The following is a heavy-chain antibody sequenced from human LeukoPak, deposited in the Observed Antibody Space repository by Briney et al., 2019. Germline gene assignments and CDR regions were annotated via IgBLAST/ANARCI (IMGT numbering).Heavy chain of an antibody. CDR2: ISYDGSNK. Sequence: GGSLRLSCAASGFTFSSYAMHWVRQAPGKGLEWVAVISYDGSNKYSADSVKGRFTISRDNSKNTLYLQMNSLRAEDTAVYYYRAGYSIFDIWGQGTMVTVSS. V-gene: IGHV3-30-3*01. D-gene: IGHD1-1*01. CDR1: GFTFSSYA. CDR3: RAGYSIFDI. J-gene: IGHJ3*02.